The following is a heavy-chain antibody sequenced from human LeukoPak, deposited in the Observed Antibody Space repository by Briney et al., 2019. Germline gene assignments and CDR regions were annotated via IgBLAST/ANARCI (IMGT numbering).Heavy chain of an antibody. CDR1: GYTFTSYF. CDR3: ARVGVTAATADY. CDR2: INPRGGST. V-gene: IGHV1-46*01. D-gene: IGHD6-25*01. J-gene: IGHJ4*02. Sequence: ASVKVSCKASGYTFTSYFMHWMRQAPGQGPEWMGIINPRGGSTEYSHKFQGRLTMTSDTSTSIVYMELNSLRSEDTAVYFCARVGVTAATADYWGQGTLVIVSS.